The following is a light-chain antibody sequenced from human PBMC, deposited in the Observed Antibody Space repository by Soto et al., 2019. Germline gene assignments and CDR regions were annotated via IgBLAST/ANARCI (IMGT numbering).Light chain of an antibody. CDR2: EVS. J-gene: IGLJ3*02. V-gene: IGLV2-14*01. CDR3: RSYTSSSSLGV. CDR1: SSDVGGYDH. Sequence: QSALTQPASVSGSPGQSITISCTGTSSDVGGYDHVSWHQQHPGKAPKLIIYEVSNRPSGVSNRFSGSKSGNTASLTISGLQADDEADYYCRSYTSSSSLGVFGGGTKLTVL.